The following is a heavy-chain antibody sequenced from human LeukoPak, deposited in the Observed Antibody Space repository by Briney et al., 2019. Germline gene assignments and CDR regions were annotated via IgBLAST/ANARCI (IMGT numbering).Heavy chain of an antibody. J-gene: IGHJ3*02. D-gene: IGHD6-19*01. CDR2: INQDGSEK. CDR3: ARDSSGWYFPDAFDI. Sequence: GGSLRLSCAASGFTFSHYWMSWVRQAPGKGLEWVANINQDGSEKHYVDSVKGRFTISRDNGKNSLYMQMNSLRAEDTAVYYCARDSSGWYFPDAFDIWGQGTMVTVSS. CDR1: GFTFSHYW. V-gene: IGHV3-7*03.